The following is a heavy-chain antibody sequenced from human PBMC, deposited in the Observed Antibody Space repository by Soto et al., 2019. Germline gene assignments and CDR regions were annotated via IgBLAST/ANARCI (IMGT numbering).Heavy chain of an antibody. CDR1: GFTFSSYS. D-gene: IGHD5-12*01. CDR2: ISSSSSTI. J-gene: IGHJ4*02. CDR3: ATPGYSGYDWGLDY. Sequence: GGSLRLSCAASGFTFSSYSMNWVRQAPGKGLEWVSYISSSSSTIYYADSVKGRFTISRDNAKNSLYLQMNSLRDEDTAVYYCATPGYSGYDWGLDYWGQGTLVPVSS. V-gene: IGHV3-48*02.